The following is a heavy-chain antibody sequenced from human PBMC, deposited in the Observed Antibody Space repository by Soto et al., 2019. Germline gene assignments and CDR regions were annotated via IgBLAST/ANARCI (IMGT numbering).Heavy chain of an antibody. J-gene: IGHJ4*02. CDR3: ARSREGYYYDNTPTDGYFDY. CDR1: GGTFSSYA. CDR2: IIPIFGTA. Sequence: SVKVSCKASGGTFSSYAISWVRQAPGQVLELMGGIIPIFGTANYAQKFQGRVTITADESTSTAYMELSSLRSEDTAVYYCARSREGYYYDNTPTDGYFDYWGQGTLVT. V-gene: IGHV1-69*13. D-gene: IGHD3-22*01.